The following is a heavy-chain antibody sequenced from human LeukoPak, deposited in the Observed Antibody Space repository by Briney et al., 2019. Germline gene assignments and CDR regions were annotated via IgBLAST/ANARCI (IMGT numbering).Heavy chain of an antibody. CDR3: ARAPHYSNYGPYYYGMDV. V-gene: IGHV3-11*06. CDR2: ISSSSYT. Sequence: PGGSLRLSCAASGFTFSDYYMSWIRQAPGKGLEWVSYISSSSYTNYADSVKGRFTISRDNAKNSLYLQMNSQRAEDTAVYYCARAPHYSNYGPYYYGMDVWGQGTTVTVSS. J-gene: IGHJ6*02. D-gene: IGHD4-11*01. CDR1: GFTFSDYY.